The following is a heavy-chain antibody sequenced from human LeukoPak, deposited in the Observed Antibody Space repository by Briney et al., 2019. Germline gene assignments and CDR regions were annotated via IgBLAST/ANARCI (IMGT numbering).Heavy chain of an antibody. J-gene: IGHJ4*02. CDR1: GGSISSSSYY. CDR3: ARALAKTQTGTRTAVFDY. D-gene: IGHD1-7*01. Sequence: SETLSLTCTVSGGSISSSSYYWGWIRQPPGKGLEWIGSIYYSGSTYYNPSLKSRVTISVDTSKNQFSLKLSSVTAADTAVYYCARALAKTQTGTRTAVFDYWGQGTLVTVSS. CDR2: IYYSGST. V-gene: IGHV4-39*07.